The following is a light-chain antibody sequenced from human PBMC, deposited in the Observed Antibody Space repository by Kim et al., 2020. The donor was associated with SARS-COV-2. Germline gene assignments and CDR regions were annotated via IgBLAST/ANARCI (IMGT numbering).Light chain of an antibody. Sequence: QLVLTQSSSASASLGSSVKLTCTLSSGHSTFIIAWHQQQPGKAPRYLMTLEGSGSNNKGSGVPDRFSGSSSGADRYLTISNLQSEDEADYYCETSDSNTRVFGGGTQLTVL. CDR1: SGHSTFI. CDR3: ETSDSNTRV. CDR2: LEGSGSN. J-gene: IGLJ3*02. V-gene: IGLV4-60*03.